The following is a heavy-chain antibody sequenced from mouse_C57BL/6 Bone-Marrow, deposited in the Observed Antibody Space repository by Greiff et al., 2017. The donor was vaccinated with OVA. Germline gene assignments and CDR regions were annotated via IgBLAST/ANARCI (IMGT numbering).Heavy chain of an antibody. Sequence: QVHVKQSGAELVKPGASVKISCKASGYAFSSYWMNWVKQRPGKGLEWIGQIYPGDGDTNYNGKFKGKATLTADKSSSTAYMQLSSLTSEDSAVYFCARGDKLEFAYWGQGTLVTVSA. CDR1: GYAFSSYW. J-gene: IGHJ3*01. V-gene: IGHV1-80*01. CDR3: ARGDKLEFAY. CDR2: IYPGDGDT.